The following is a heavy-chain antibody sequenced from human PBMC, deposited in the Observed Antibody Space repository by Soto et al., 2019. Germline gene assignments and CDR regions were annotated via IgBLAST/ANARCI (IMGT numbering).Heavy chain of an antibody. Sequence: GVSLRLSFAASGFTFSGSSMHWVRQASGKGLEWVGRIRSKANSYATAYAASVKGRFTISRDDSKNTAYLQMNSLKTEDTAVYYCTRHAEGGQWLPWGQGTLVTVSS. D-gene: IGHD6-19*01. CDR1: GFTFSGSS. V-gene: IGHV3-73*01. CDR2: IRSKANSYAT. CDR3: TRHAEGGQWLP. J-gene: IGHJ4*02.